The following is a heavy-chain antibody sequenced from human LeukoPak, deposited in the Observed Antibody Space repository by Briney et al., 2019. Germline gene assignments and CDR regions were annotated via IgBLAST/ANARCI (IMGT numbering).Heavy chain of an antibody. CDR2: ISTTTSAI. Sequence: GSLRLSLAASGFTFNNHSMDWGRQAPGKGLGGVSYISTTTSAIYYADSVKGRFTVSRDNAKSSLYLQMNSLRADGTAVYYCARAPYGERGGSDYWGQGTLVTVSS. D-gene: IGHD4-17*01. CDR1: GFTFNNHS. V-gene: IGHV3-48*01. J-gene: IGHJ4*02. CDR3: ARAPYGERGGSDY.